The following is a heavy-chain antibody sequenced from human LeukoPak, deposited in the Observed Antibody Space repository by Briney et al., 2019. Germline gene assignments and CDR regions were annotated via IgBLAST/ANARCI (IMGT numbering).Heavy chain of an antibody. CDR1: GYSFTSYW. J-gene: IGHJ4*02. D-gene: IGHD6-13*01. V-gene: IGHV5-51*01. Sequence: GESLKISCKCSGYSFTSYWIGWVRPLPGKGLEWMGIIYPGDSDTRYSPSFQGQVTIPADKSISTAYLQWSSLKASDTAMYYCARTGSSFFAPDYWGEGTLVTASS. CDR2: IYPGDSDT. CDR3: ARTGSSFFAPDY.